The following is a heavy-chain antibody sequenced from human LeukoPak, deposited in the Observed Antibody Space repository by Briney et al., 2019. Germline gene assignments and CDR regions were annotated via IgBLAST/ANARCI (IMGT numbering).Heavy chain of an antibody. CDR3: ARGVHGDYGYFDY. J-gene: IGHJ4*02. CDR2: IYYSGST. D-gene: IGHD4-17*01. V-gene: IGHV4-31*03. CDR1: GGSISSGGYY. Sequence: SETLSLTCTVSGGSISSGGYYWSWIRQHPGKGLEWIGYIYYSGSTYYNPSLKSRVTIPVDTSKNQFSLKLSSVTAADTAVYYCARGVHGDYGYFDYWGQGTLVTVSS.